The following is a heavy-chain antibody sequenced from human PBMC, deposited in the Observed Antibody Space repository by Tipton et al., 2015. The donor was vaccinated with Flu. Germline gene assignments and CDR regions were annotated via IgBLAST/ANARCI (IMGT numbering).Heavy chain of an antibody. V-gene: IGHV3-49*03. J-gene: IGHJ4*02. Sequence: SLRLSCTASGFTFGASGMSWFRQAPGKGLEWISFIRTKAYGGTTEHAASVKGRFTISRDDSKSIAYLQMDSLKTEDTAVYYCTPNWNFLHYSDYWGQGTLVTVSS. CDR3: TPNWNFLHYSDY. CDR2: IRTKAYGGTT. CDR1: GFTFGASG. D-gene: IGHD1-1*01.